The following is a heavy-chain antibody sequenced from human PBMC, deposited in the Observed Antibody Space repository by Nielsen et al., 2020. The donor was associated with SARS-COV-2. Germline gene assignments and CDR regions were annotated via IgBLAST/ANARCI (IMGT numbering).Heavy chain of an antibody. Sequence: SETLSLTCTVSGGSISSGGYYWSWLRQHPGKGLEWIGYIYYSGSTNYNPSLKSRVTISVDTSKNQFSLKLSSVTAADTAVYYCARAQWLRGNFDYWGQGTLVTVSS. CDR1: GGSISSGGYY. J-gene: IGHJ4*02. D-gene: IGHD6-19*01. CDR2: IYYSGST. V-gene: IGHV4-61*08. CDR3: ARAQWLRGNFDY.